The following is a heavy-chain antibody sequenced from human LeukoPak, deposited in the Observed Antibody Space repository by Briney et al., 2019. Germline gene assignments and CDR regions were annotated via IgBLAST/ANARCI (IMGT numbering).Heavy chain of an antibody. CDR1: GFTFSGST. CDR2: IRSKANNYAT. J-gene: IGHJ6*02. Sequence: GGSLKLSCAASGFTFSGSTMHWVRQASGKGLEWVGRIRSKANNYATAYATSVKGRYTLSRDDSKNTAYLQMNSLKAEDTAVYYCIRGAASGSYYGFDVWGQGATVTVSS. V-gene: IGHV3-73*01. D-gene: IGHD1-26*01. CDR3: IRGAASGSYYGFDV.